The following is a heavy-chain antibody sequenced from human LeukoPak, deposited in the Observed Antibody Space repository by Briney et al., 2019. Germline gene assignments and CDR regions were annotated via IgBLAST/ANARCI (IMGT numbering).Heavy chain of an antibody. J-gene: IGHJ4*02. D-gene: IGHD4-17*01. CDR2: IYYSGST. Sequence: SETLSLTCTLSLGALTAYYLSSVPQPPGKGLEWIGYIYYSGSTNYNPSLKSRVTISVDTSKNQFSLKLSSVTAADTPVYYCARCARASGDSTYDYWGQGTLVTVSS. V-gene: IGHV4-59*08. CDR3: ARCARASGDSTYDY. CDR1: LGALTAYY.